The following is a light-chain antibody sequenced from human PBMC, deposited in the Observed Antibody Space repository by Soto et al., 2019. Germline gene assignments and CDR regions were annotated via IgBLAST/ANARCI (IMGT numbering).Light chain of an antibody. V-gene: IGKV3-20*01. CDR2: GAS. J-gene: IGKJ4*01. CDR3: QQYGSSPPALT. CDR1: QSVSSSY. Sequence: EIVLTQSPGTLSLSPGERATLSCRASQSVSSSYLASYQQKPGQAPRLLIYGASSRATGIPDRFSGSGSGTDFTLTISRLEPEDFAVYYCQQYGSSPPALTFGGGTKVEIK.